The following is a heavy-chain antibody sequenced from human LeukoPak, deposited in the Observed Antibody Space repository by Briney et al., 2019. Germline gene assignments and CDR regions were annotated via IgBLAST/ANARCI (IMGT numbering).Heavy chain of an antibody. CDR3: AYHTSPSY. CDR2: IYYSGST. J-gene: IGHJ4*02. D-gene: IGHD1-26*01. Sequence: SETLSLTCTVSGGSISSSSYSWGWIRQPPGKGLEWIGRIYYSGSTYYNPSLKSRVTISVDTSKNQFSLKVRSVTAADTAVYYCAYHTSPSYWGQGTLVTVSS. V-gene: IGHV4-39*01. CDR1: GGSISSSSYS.